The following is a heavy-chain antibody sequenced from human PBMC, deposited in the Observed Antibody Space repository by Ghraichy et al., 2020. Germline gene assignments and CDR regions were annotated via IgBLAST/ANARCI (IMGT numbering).Heavy chain of an antibody. Sequence: GVLNISCAVSGFIFSNYNINWVRQAPGKGLAWLSYISRSSGTIYYADSVKGRFTISRDNAKNSLYLQMNSLRAEDTAVYYCVRAETSNSYGFYYWGQGTLVTVSS. V-gene: IGHV3-48*04. J-gene: IGHJ4*02. CDR1: GFIFSNYN. D-gene: IGHD5-18*01. CDR3: VRAETSNSYGFYY. CDR2: ISRSSGTI.